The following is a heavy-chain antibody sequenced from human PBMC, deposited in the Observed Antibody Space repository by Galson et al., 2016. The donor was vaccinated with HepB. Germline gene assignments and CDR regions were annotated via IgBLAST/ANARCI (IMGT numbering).Heavy chain of an antibody. CDR3: ARDLGYDHWSDYFKSPNLDY. Sequence: SVKVSCKASGYDFTDFGISWVRQAPGQGLEWMGWVSTNNDNTNYAQNFRGRVTMTTDTPTSAAYMELRSLRSDDTAVYYCARDLGYDHWSDYFKSPNLDYGGQGTLVTVAS. CDR2: VSTNNDNT. J-gene: IGHJ4*02. D-gene: IGHD3-3*01. CDR1: GYDFTDFG. V-gene: IGHV1-18*01.